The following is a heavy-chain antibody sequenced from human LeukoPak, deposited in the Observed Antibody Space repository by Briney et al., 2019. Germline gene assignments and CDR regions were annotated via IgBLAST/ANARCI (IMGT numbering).Heavy chain of an antibody. J-gene: IGHJ4*02. CDR3: TRDTDYGSATNYFDY. Sequence: GGSLRLSCAASGFTFDDYAMHWVRQAPGKGLEWVSLISWEGDTTYYADSVRGRFTISRDNSKNSLYLQMNSLRTEDTAFYYCTRDTDYGSATNYFDYWGQGTLASVSS. D-gene: IGHD3-10*01. CDR2: ISWEGDTT. V-gene: IGHV3-43*01. CDR1: GFTFDDYA.